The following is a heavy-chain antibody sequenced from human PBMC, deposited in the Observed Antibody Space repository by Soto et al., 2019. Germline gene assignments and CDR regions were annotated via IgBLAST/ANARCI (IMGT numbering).Heavy chain of an antibody. J-gene: IGHJ6*02. CDR2: INPNSGGT. CDR3: ARGEHYDFWSGYPSQNYYYYGMDV. V-gene: IGHV1-2*04. D-gene: IGHD3-3*01. CDR1: GCACTGNY. Sequence: SGKVSCKASGCACTGNYMDGVRQAKGQGLEWMGWINPNSGGTNYAQKFQGWVTMTRDTSISTAYMELSRLRSDDTAVYYCARGEHYDFWSGYPSQNYYYYGMDVWGQGTTVTVSS.